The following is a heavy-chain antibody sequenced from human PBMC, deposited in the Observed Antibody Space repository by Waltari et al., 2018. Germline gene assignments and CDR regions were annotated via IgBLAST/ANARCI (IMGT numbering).Heavy chain of an antibody. CDR2: IYYSGGT. V-gene: IGHV4-39*01. Sequence: QLQLQESGPGLVKPSETLSLTCTVSGGSISSSSYYWGWIRPPPGKGLEWIGRIYYSGGTYSNPSLKSRSTISVATSKNHFSLKLSSVTAADTAVYYCARHRAVAGSWFDPWGQGTLVTVSS. CDR1: GGSISSSSYY. CDR3: ARHRAVAGSWFDP. D-gene: IGHD6-19*01. J-gene: IGHJ5*02.